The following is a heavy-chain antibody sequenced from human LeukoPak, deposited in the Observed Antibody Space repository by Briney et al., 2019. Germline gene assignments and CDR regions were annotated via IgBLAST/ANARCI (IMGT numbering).Heavy chain of an antibody. Sequence: GSLRLSCAASGFTSSSYAMSWVRQAPGKGLEWVSAISGSGGSTYYADSVKGRFTISRDNSKNTLYLQMNSLRAEDTAVYYCAKDLRFRMVGAPIDYWGQGTLVTVSS. J-gene: IGHJ4*02. V-gene: IGHV3-23*01. CDR1: GFTSSSYA. D-gene: IGHD1-26*01. CDR2: ISGSGGST. CDR3: AKDLRFRMVGAPIDY.